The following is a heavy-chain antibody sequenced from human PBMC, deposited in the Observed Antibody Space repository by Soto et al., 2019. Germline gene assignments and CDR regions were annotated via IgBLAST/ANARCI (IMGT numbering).Heavy chain of an antibody. V-gene: IGHV3-48*02. J-gene: IGHJ4*02. CDR1: ECNISELG. CDR2: ITIRTGNI. D-gene: IGHD5-18*01. Sequence: GRSIRLCYDASECNISELGVSWVRKDPGKGLEWIAYITIRTGNIVYADSVRGRFTISADNAENSVFLQMNSLRDEDTAVYFCVRDRDLDRDMVPRTTRCWDFWGQGTLVTVPS. CDR3: VRDRDLDRDMVPRTTRCWDF.